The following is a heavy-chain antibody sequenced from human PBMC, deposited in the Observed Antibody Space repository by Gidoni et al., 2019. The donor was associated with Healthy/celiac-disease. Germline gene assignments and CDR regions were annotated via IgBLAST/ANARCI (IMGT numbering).Heavy chain of an antibody. CDR2: SYHSGSN. V-gene: IGHV4-4*02. CDR1: GCSLSSSNW. Sequence: QVQLQESGPGLVKPSGTLSLTCAVSGCSLSSSNWWSWVRQPPGKGMEGLGESYHSGSNNYNPSIKSRVTIAVDKSKNQFSLKLSSGTAADTAVYYCARPVGQLVPWLDPWGQGTLVTVSS. J-gene: IGHJ5*02. D-gene: IGHD6-13*01. CDR3: ARPVGQLVPWLDP.